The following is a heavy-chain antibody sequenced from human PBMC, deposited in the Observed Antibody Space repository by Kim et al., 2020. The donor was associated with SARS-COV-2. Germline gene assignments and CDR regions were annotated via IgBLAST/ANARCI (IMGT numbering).Heavy chain of an antibody. CDR3: ITIIGVVYK. Sequence: GESLKISCATAGFTFSGSAFHWVRQASGKGLEWVGRIRSKANDHATDYAPSVKGRFTFSRNDSQSTAYLQMNSLKTDDTAVYYCITIIGVVYKWGQGTLVSVSS. D-gene: IGHD3-3*01. V-gene: IGHV3-73*01. CDR2: IRSKANDHAT. J-gene: IGHJ4*02. CDR1: GFTFSGSA.